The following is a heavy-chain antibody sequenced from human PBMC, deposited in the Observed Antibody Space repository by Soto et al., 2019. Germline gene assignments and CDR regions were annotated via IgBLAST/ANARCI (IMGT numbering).Heavy chain of an antibody. Sequence: ASVKVSCKASGYTFTSYGISWVRQAPGQGLEWMGWVSAYNGNTNYAQKLRGRVTMTTDTSTSTAYMELRSLRSDDTAVYYCARVLAVAGSWFDPWGQGTLVTVS. D-gene: IGHD6-19*01. CDR2: VSAYNGNT. CDR3: ARVLAVAGSWFDP. J-gene: IGHJ5*02. V-gene: IGHV1-18*04. CDR1: GYTFTSYG.